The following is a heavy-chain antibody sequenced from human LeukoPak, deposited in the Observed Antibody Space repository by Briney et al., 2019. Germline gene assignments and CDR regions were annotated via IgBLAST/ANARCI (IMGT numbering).Heavy chain of an antibody. CDR3: AKVKSGYYTHFDY. J-gene: IGHJ4*02. D-gene: IGHD3-22*01. V-gene: IGHV3-23*01. Sequence: GGSLRLSCAASGFTFSSYAMSWVRQAPGKGLEGVSGISGSGGSTYYADSVKGRFTISRDNSKNTLYLQMNSLRAEDTAVYYCAKVKSGYYTHFDYWGQGTLVTVSS. CDR1: GFTFSSYA. CDR2: ISGSGGST.